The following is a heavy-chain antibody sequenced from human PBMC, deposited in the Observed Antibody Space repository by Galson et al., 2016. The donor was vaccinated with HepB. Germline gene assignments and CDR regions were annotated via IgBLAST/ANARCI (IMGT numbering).Heavy chain of an antibody. Sequence: SETLSLTCIVSGGSISSNSYYWGWIRQPPGKGLEWIGNIYYTGSTYYSPSLKSRVTISVDTSKNQFSLKLSSVTAADTAGYYCATYYSGSYLGFSYWGQGTLVTVSS. CDR3: ATYYSGSYLGFSY. D-gene: IGHD1-26*01. CDR1: GGSISSNSYY. J-gene: IGHJ4*02. V-gene: IGHV4-39*01. CDR2: IYYTGST.